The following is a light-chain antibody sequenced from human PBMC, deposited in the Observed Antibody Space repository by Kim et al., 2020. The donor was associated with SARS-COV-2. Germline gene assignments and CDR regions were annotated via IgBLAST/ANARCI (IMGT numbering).Light chain of an antibody. CDR1: QGISSY. J-gene: IGKJ2*01. CDR2: AAS. V-gene: IGKV1-8*01. Sequence: SAPTGDRVTITCRASQGISSYLAWYQQKPGKAPKLLIYAASTLQSGVPSRFSGSGSGTDFTLTISCLQSEDFATYYCQQYYSYPYTFGQGTKLEI. CDR3: QQYYSYPYT.